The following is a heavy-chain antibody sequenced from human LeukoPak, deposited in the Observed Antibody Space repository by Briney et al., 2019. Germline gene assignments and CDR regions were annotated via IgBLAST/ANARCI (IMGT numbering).Heavy chain of an antibody. D-gene: IGHD3-10*01. Sequence: GGSLRLSCAASGFTFSSYAMSWVRQAPGKGLEWVSAISGSGGSTYYADSVKGRFTISRDNSKNTLYLQMNSLRAEDTAVYYCAREAYYYGSGTNYYYYGMDVWGQGTTVTVSS. J-gene: IGHJ6*02. V-gene: IGHV3-23*01. CDR3: AREAYYYGSGTNYYYYGMDV. CDR1: GFTFSSYA. CDR2: ISGSGGST.